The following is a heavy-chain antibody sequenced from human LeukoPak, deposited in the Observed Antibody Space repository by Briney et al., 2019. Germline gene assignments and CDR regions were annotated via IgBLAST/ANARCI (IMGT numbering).Heavy chain of an antibody. J-gene: IGHJ6*02. V-gene: IGHV4-30-2*01. Sequence: SQTLSLTCAVSGGSISSGGYSWSWIRQPPGKGLEWIGYIYHSGSTYYNPSLKSRVTISVDRSKNQFSLKLSSETAADTAVYYCARFVRAHRSYYYGMDVWGQGTTVTVSS. CDR3: ARFVRAHRSYYYGMDV. CDR2: IYHSGST. D-gene: IGHD3-16*02. CDR1: GGSISSGGYS.